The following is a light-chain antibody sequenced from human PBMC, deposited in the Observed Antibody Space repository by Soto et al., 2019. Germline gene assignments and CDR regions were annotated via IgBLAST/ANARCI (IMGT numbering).Light chain of an antibody. V-gene: IGKV3-11*01. CDR2: DAS. J-gene: IGKJ4*01. CDR1: QSVRSY. CDR3: HQGSTWQHT. Sequence: EIVLTQSPATLSLSPGDRATLSCRASQSVRSYLARYQQKPGQAPRLLIYDASNRATGIPARFSGCGSGTDFILTISSLEPEDSAVYYCHQGSTWQHTFGGGTKVDIK.